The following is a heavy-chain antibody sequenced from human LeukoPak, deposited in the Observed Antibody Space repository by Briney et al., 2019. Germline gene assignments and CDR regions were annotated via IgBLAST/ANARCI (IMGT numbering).Heavy chain of an antibody. V-gene: IGHV3-23*01. CDR1: GFTFSSYA. J-gene: IGHJ4*02. Sequence: GGSLRLSCAASGFTFSSYAMSWVRQAPGKGLEWVSTLSGNGESTYYADSVKDRFTISRDNSRNTLYLRMDSLRAEDTAVYYCTKARYLVGVVFMPWGQGTLVTVSS. CDR3: TKARYLVGVVFMP. CDR2: LSGNGEST. D-gene: IGHD3-3*01.